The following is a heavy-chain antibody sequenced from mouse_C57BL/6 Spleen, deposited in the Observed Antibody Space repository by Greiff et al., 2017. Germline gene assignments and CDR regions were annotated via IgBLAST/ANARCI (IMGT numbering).Heavy chain of an antibody. Sequence: VQLQESGPELVKPGASVKISCKASGYAFSSSWMNWVKQRPGKGLEWIGRIYPGDGDTNYNGKFKGKATLTADKSSSTAYMQLSSLTSEDSAVYVCAREGDYDNYYAMDYWGQGTSVTVSS. CDR2: IYPGDGDT. CDR1: GYAFSSSW. CDR3: AREGDYDNYYAMDY. D-gene: IGHD2-4*01. V-gene: IGHV1-82*01. J-gene: IGHJ4*01.